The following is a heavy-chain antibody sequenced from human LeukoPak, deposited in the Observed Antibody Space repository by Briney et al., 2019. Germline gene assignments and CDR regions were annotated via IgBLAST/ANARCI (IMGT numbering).Heavy chain of an antibody. CDR2: IYYSGST. V-gene: IGHV4-59*01. Sequence: SETLSLTCTVSGGSISSYYWSWVRQPPGKGLEWIGYIYYSGSTNYNPSLKSRVTISVDTSKNQFSLKLSSVTAADTAVYYCARDNPRYNWFDPWGQGTLVTVSS. CDR3: ARDNPRYNWFDP. J-gene: IGHJ5*02. CDR1: GGSISSYY.